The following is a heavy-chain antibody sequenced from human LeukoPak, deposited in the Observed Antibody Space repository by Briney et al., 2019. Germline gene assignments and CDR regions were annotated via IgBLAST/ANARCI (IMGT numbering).Heavy chain of an antibody. J-gene: IGHJ4*02. V-gene: IGHV3-7*01. CDR1: GFTFTTYG. CDR2: IKQDGSEK. D-gene: IGHD3-16*01. CDR3: ARGGGKIFDY. Sequence: GGSLRLSCAASGFTFTTYGISWVRQAPGKGLEWVANIKQDGSEKYYVDSVKGRFTISRDNARDSLSLQMNSLRAEDTAVYYCARGGGKIFDYWGQGTLVTVSS.